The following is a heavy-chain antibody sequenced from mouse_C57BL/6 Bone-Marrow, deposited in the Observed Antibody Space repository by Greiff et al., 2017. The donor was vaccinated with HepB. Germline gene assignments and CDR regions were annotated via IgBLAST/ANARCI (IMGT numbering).Heavy chain of an antibody. D-gene: IGHD1-1*01. J-gene: IGHJ3*01. CDR2: IWSGGST. CDR3: ARNHITTVVGGFAY. Sequence: VQLQQSGPGLVQPSQSLSFTCTVSGFSLTSYGVHWVRQSPGKGLEWLGVIWSGGSTDYNAAFISRLSISKDNSKSQVFFKMNSLQADDTAIYYCARNHITTVVGGFAYWGQGTLVTVSA. CDR1: GFSLTSYG. V-gene: IGHV2-2*01.